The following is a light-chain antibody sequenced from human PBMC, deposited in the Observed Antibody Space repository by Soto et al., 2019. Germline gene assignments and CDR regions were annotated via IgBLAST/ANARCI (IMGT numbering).Light chain of an antibody. CDR2: YDS. Sequence: SYELTQPPSVSVAPGKTARITCGGNNIGSKSVHWYQQKPGQAPVLVIYYDSDRPSGIPERFSGSNSGNTATLTIGRVEAGDEAYYYCQVWDSSSDHPVVFGGGTKLTVL. V-gene: IGLV3-21*04. CDR3: QVWDSSSDHPVV. J-gene: IGLJ2*01. CDR1: NIGSKS.